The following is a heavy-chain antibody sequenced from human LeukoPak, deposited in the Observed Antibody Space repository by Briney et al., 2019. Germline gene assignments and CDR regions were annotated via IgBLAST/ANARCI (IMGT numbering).Heavy chain of an antibody. CDR2: IFYSGNT. D-gene: IGHD6-19*01. V-gene: IGHV4-39*02. Sequence: SETLSLTCTVSGGSISSSSYYWGWIRQPPGKGLEWIGSIFYSGNTYYNPSLKSRVTISVDTSKNHFSLKLSSETSADTAVYYCARRSSGGGLFDYWGQGTLVTVSS. CDR1: GGSISSSSYY. J-gene: IGHJ4*02. CDR3: ARRSSGGGLFDY.